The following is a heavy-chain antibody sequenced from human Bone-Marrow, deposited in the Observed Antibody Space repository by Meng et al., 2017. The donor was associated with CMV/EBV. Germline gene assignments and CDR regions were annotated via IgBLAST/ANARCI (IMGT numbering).Heavy chain of an antibody. V-gene: IGHV4-34*01. J-gene: IGHJ6*02. Sequence: SETLSLTCAVYGGSFSGYYWSWIRQPPGKGLEWSGEINHNGSTNYNASLKSRVTISVDTSKNQFSLKLSSVTAADTAVYYCARGRGGYGSSWWGCDGPYGMDVWGQGTTVTVSS. CDR2: INHNGST. CDR1: GGSFSGYY. D-gene: IGHD2-2*01. CDR3: ARGRGGYGSSWWGCDGPYGMDV.